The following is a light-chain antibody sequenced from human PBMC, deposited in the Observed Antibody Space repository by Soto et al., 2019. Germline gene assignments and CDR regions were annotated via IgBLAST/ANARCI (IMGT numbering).Light chain of an antibody. J-gene: IGKJ5*01. CDR2: GAS. V-gene: IGKV3-20*01. Sequence: EIVLTQSPGTLSLSPGERAALSCRASQTVNSGSLAWYQQTAGQTPRLLIYGASNRATGIPARCRGSRSGKDFDLPISRLEPEPFVVYNGQQRSTSPIPFG. CDR3: QQRSTSPIP. CDR1: QTVNSGS.